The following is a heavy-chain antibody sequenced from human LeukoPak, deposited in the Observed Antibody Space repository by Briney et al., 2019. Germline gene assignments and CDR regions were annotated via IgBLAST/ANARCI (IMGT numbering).Heavy chain of an antibody. Sequence: SETLSLTCAVYGGSFSGYYWSWIRQPPGKGLEWIGYIYYSGSTNYNPSLKSRVTISVDTSKNQFSLKLSSVTAADTAVYYCARHRGGLTVTTPSYFDYWGQGTLVTVSS. J-gene: IGHJ4*02. V-gene: IGHV4-59*08. CDR1: GGSFSGYY. CDR2: IYYSGST. D-gene: IGHD4-11*01. CDR3: ARHRGGLTVTTPSYFDY.